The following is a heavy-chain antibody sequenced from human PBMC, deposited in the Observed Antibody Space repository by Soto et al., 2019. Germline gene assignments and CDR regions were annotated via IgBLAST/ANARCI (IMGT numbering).Heavy chain of an antibody. J-gene: IGHJ4*02. D-gene: IGHD2-15*01. CDR1: GGSISSYY. CDR2: IYYSGST. V-gene: IGHV4-59*01. Sequence: SETLSLTCTVSGGSISSYYWSWIRQPPGKGLEWIGYIYYSGSTNYNPSLKSRVTISVDTSKNQFSLKLSSVTAADTAVYYCARDGRRKSGGSQFDYWGQGTLVTVSS. CDR3: ARDGRRKSGGSQFDY.